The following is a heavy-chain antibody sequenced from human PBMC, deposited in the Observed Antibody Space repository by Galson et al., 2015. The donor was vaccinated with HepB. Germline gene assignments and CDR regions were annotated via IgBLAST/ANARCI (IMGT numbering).Heavy chain of an antibody. J-gene: IGHJ4*02. CDR1: GFTFSSYG. V-gene: IGHV3-33*08. Sequence: SLRLSCAASGFTFSSYGMYWVRQAPGKGLEWVALMWYDGSNKYYADSVKGRFTISRDNSKNTLYLQMNSLRAEDTAVYYCARVLPSGVAGFDYWGQGTLVTVSS. CDR3: ARVLPSGVAGFDY. D-gene: IGHD6-19*01. CDR2: MWYDGSNK.